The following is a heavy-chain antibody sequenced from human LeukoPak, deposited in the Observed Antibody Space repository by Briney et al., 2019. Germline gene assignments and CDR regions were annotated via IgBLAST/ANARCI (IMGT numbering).Heavy chain of an antibody. Sequence: GGSPRLSCAASGFTFSDYSMNWVRQAPGKGLEWVSSLDPTSKYIYSADSLRGRFTISRDNARNSVFLQMNSLRPGDTALYYCVRVSSARGFYFDLWGQGTLVTVSS. CDR1: GFTFSDYS. D-gene: IGHD3-10*01. J-gene: IGHJ4*02. CDR2: LDPTSKYI. CDR3: VRVSSARGFYFDL. V-gene: IGHV3-21*06.